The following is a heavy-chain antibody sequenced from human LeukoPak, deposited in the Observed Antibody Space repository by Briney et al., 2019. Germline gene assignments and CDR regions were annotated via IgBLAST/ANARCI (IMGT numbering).Heavy chain of an antibody. Sequence: SETLSLTCTVSGGSISSGSYYWSWIRQPAGKGLEWIGRIYTSGSTNYNPSLKSRVTISVDTSKNQFSLKLSSVTAADTAVYYCARAIGVDFDYWGQGTLVTVSS. CDR2: IYTSGST. CDR3: ARAIGVDFDY. CDR1: GGSISSGSYY. J-gene: IGHJ4*02. D-gene: IGHD6-19*01. V-gene: IGHV4-61*02.